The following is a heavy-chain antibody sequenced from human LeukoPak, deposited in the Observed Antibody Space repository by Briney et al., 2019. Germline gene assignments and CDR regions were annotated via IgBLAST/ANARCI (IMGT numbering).Heavy chain of an antibody. D-gene: IGHD6-19*01. V-gene: IGHV4-59*12. CDR1: GGSISSYY. CDR3: ASHKGYSSGWYLRFDP. J-gene: IGHJ5*02. Sequence: PSETLSLTCTVSGGSISSYYWSWIRQPPGKGLEWIGYIYYSGSTNYNPSLKSRVTISVDTSKNQFSLKLSSVTAADTAVYYCASHKGYSSGWYLRFDPWGQGTLVTVSS. CDR2: IYYSGST.